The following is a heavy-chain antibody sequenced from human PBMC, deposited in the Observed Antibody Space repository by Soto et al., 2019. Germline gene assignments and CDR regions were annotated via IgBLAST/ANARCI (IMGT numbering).Heavy chain of an antibody. J-gene: IGHJ5*02. D-gene: IGHD1-1*01. V-gene: IGHV4-30-4*01. CDR2: IYYSGST. CDR1: GGYIISDDYY. Sequence: SLTGTDSGGYIISDDYYWRWIRKPPGKDLEWIWHIYYSGSTYYNPSLKSRVTISVDTSTNQFSLNVRSVTAADTAVLYCARDRCGNWMYKWFDLWCQATPGTV. CDR3: ARDRCGNWMYKWFDL.